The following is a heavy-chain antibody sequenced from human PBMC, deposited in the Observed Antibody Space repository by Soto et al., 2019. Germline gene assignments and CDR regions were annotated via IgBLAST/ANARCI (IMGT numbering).Heavy chain of an antibody. J-gene: IGHJ6*02. CDR3: ARGGYYDSSGARNYHYYGMDV. D-gene: IGHD3-22*01. Sequence: AASVKVSCKASGYSFSSYGITWVRQAPGQGLEWLGWISPYNDDTKYAQRLQGRVTMTTDTSTRTAYMDIRGLRSDDTAIYYCARGGYYDSSGARNYHYYGMDVWGQGTTVTAP. V-gene: IGHV1-18*01. CDR2: ISPYNDDT. CDR1: GYSFSSYG.